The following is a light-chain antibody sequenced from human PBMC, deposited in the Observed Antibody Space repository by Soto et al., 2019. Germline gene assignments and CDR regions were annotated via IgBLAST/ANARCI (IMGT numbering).Light chain of an antibody. J-gene: IGKJ2*01. CDR1: QTITTY. V-gene: IGKV1-39*01. CDR3: QQTYSTPHT. CDR2: GAI. Sequence: DIQMTQSPSSLSASVGDRVTITCRASQTITTYLNWYQHKPGKAPKLLIYGAISLQSGVPSRLSGSGSGTDFTLTISSLQPEDFATYYCQQTYSTPHTFGQGTKVEIK.